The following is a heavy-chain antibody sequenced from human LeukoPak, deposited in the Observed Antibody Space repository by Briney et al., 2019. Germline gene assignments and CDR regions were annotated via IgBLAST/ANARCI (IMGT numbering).Heavy chain of an antibody. D-gene: IGHD3-22*01. Sequence: TGGSLRLSCAASGSTFSDHYMDWVRQAPGKGLEWVGRTRNKANSYTTEYAASVKGRFTISRDDSKNSLYLQMNSLKTEDTAVYYWAREYYYDSSGYPYYLDYWGKETLVTVSS. CDR2: TRNKANSYTT. V-gene: IGHV3-72*01. CDR3: AREYYYDSSGYPYYLDY. CDR1: GSTFSDHY. J-gene: IGHJ4*02.